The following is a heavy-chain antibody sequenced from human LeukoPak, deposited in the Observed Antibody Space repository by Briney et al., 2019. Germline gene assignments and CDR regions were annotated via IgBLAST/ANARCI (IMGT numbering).Heavy chain of an antibody. Sequence: XWXRQPXXXXLEWXGYIYYSGSTNYNPSLKSRVTISVDTSKNQFSLKLSSVTAADTAVYYCASLAYCGGDCPGGYYFDYWGQGTLVTVSS. V-gene: IGHV4-59*08. D-gene: IGHD2-21*02. CDR2: IYYSGST. CDR3: ASLAYCGGDCPGGYYFDY. J-gene: IGHJ4*02.